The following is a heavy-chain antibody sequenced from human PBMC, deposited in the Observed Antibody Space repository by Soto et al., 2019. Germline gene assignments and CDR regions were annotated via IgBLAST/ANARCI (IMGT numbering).Heavy chain of an antibody. CDR3: ARGSGSYLV. J-gene: IGHJ4*02. Sequence: PGGSLRLSCAASGFTFSSYGMHWVRQAPGKGLEWVAVMWYDGSNKYYADSVKGRFTISRDNSKNTLYLQMNSLRAEDTAVYYCARGSGSYLVWGQGTLVTVSS. V-gene: IGHV3-33*01. CDR1: GFTFSSYG. CDR2: MWYDGSNK. D-gene: IGHD1-26*01.